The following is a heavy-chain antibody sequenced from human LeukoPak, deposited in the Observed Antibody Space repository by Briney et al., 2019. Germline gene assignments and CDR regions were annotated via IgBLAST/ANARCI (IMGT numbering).Heavy chain of an antibody. J-gene: IGHJ4*02. D-gene: IGHD2-2*01. CDR2: ISSSGSTT. V-gene: IGHV3-48*02. CDR1: GFTFSYYS. CDR3: AFRPLGDCSSSTCYAFDY. Sequence: GGSLRLSCAVSGFTFSYYSMNWVRQAPGKGMEWVSYISSSGSTTYYADSVKGRFTVSRDNAKNSLYLQMNSLRDEDTAVYYCAFRPLGDCSSSTCYAFDYWGRGTLVTVSS.